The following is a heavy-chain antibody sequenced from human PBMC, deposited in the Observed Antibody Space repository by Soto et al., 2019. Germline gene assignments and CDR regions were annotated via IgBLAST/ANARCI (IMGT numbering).Heavy chain of an antibody. CDR3: ARDLIAVAGPSYYYYYYGMDV. J-gene: IGHJ6*02. Sequence: GASVKVCCKDSGYTFTGYYMHWVRQAPGQGLEWMGWINPNSGGTNYAQKFQGWVTMTRDTSISTAYMELSRLRSDDTAVYYCARDLIAVAGPSYYYYYYGMDVWGQGTTVTVSS. D-gene: IGHD6-19*01. CDR2: INPNSGGT. CDR1: GYTFTGYY. V-gene: IGHV1-2*04.